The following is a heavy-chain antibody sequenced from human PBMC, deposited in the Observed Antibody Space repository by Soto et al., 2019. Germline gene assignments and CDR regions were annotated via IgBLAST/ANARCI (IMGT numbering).Heavy chain of an antibody. Sequence: QVQLVESGGGVVQPGRSLRLSCAASGFTFNNYDMHWVRQAPGKGLEWVAVISYEGSNKYYADSVKGRFTISRDNSKNTLYLQMNGLRAEDTAVYYCVKDRSYSWAFDSWGQGTLVIVSS. D-gene: IGHD1-26*01. CDR1: GFTFNNYD. J-gene: IGHJ4*02. CDR3: VKDRSYSWAFDS. CDR2: ISYEGSNK. V-gene: IGHV3-30*18.